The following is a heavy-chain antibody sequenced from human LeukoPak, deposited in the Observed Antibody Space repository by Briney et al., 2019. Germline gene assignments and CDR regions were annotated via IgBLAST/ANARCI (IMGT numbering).Heavy chain of an antibody. D-gene: IGHD6-19*01. CDR2: IYYSGST. CDR1: GGSISSSSYY. V-gene: IGHV4-39*07. CDR3: ARDRGIAVAGLLDY. J-gene: IGHJ4*02. Sequence: SETLSLTCTVSGGSISSSSYYWGWIRQPPGKGLEWIGSIYYSGSTYYNPSLKSRVTISVDTSKNQFSLKLSSVTAADTAVYYCARDRGIAVAGLLDYWGQGTLVTVSS.